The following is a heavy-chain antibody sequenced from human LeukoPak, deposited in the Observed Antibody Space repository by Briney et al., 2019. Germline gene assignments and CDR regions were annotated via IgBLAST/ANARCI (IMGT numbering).Heavy chain of an antibody. CDR1: GGSISSYY. Sequence: SETLSLTCTVSGGSISSYYWSWIRQPAGKGLEWIGRIYTSGSTNYNPSLKSRVTISVDKSKNQFSLKLNSVTAADTAVYYCARGGGTDRTFQWGAFDFWGPGSSVIVSS. CDR2: IYTSGST. CDR3: ARGGGTDRTFQWGAFDF. V-gene: IGHV4-4*07. D-gene: IGHD1-26*01. J-gene: IGHJ3*01.